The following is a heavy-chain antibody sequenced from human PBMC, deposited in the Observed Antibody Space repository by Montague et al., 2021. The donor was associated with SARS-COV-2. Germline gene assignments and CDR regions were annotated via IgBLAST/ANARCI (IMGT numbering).Heavy chain of an antibody. CDR3: ARVRSITMVVVVITPLGWFDP. D-gene: IGHD3-22*01. CDR1: GYSISSGYY. V-gene: IGHV4-38-2*02. J-gene: IGHJ5*02. Sequence: SETLSLTCTVSGYSISSGYYWCWIRQPPGKGLEWFGSNYHSGSTYYNPPLKSRVIILVDTSKNQFSLQLSSVTAADTAVYYCARVRSITMVVVVITPLGWFDPWGQGTLVTVSS. CDR2: NYHSGST.